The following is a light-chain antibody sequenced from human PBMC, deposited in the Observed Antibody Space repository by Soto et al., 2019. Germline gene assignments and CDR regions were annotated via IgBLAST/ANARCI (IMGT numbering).Light chain of an antibody. Sequence: DIQMTQHPSSLSASVGDSFTITCMASQRIGSYVNWYQQKPGKAPKLLIYAATNLEEGVPSRFSGSGSGTDFSLSVSGLQPEDFATYYCQQSYSIPVWTVGHGTKVEIK. J-gene: IGKJ1*01. CDR2: AAT. CDR1: QRIGSY. V-gene: IGKV1-39*01. CDR3: QQSYSIPVWT.